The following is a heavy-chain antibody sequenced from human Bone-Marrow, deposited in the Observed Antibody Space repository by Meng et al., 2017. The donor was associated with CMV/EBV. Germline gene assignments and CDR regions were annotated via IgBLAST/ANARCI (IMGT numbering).Heavy chain of an antibody. CDR1: GFTFSSYE. Sequence: GESLKISCAASGFTFSSYEMNWVRQAPGKGLEWVSYISSSGSTIYYADSVKGRFTISRDNAKNSLYLQMNSLRAEDTAVYYCARALDILTGYFPYYYYYGMDVWGQGTTVTVSS. CDR2: ISSSGSTI. J-gene: IGHJ6*02. D-gene: IGHD3-9*01. V-gene: IGHV3-48*03. CDR3: ARALDILTGYFPYYYYYGMDV.